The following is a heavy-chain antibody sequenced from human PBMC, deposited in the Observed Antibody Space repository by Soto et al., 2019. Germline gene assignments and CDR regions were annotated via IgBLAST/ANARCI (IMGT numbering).Heavy chain of an antibody. CDR1: GYTLTSYG. D-gene: IGHD3-9*01. CDR3: ARVGSIIRHSAWSAVF. Sequence: APVKVYCKAGGYTLTSYGISWVRQAPVEGLEWVEWINAYNGNTNYAQKLQGRVTMNTDTSTSTAYMELRSLRSDDTAVYYCARVGSIIRHSAWSAVFWGPGLLLTRST. J-gene: IGHJ4*02. CDR2: INAYNGNT. V-gene: IGHV1-18*01.